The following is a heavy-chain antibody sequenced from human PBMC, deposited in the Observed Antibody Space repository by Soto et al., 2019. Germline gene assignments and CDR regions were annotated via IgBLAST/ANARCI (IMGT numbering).Heavy chain of an antibody. CDR2: INTYNGNT. J-gene: IGHJ4*02. D-gene: IGHD6-13*01. CDR1: GYTFINYG. Sequence: QVQLVQSGAEVKKPGASVTVSCKASGYTFINYGISWVRHVPGQGLEWMGWINTYNGNTNYAQKLQGRVTLTTDAAKSTAYMELRSLRSDDTAVYYCARDQVVDYSSSWDDYWGQGTLVTVSS. CDR3: ARDQVVDYSSSWDDY. V-gene: IGHV1-18*01.